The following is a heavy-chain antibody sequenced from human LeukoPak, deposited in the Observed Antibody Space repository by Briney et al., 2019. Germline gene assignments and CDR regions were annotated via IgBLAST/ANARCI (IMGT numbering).Heavy chain of an antibody. CDR1: GFSFSDAW. J-gene: IGHJ6*03. V-gene: IGHV3-15*01. CDR3: TTADLLIAARRTYYYYYYMDV. Sequence: SGGSLRLSCAASGFSFSDAWMSWVRQIPGKGLGWVGRIKSKTDGGTTDYAAPVKGRFTISRDDSKNTLYLQMNSLKTEDTAVYYCTTADLLIAARRTYYYYYYMDVWGKGTTVTVSS. D-gene: IGHD6-6*01. CDR2: IKSKTDGGTT.